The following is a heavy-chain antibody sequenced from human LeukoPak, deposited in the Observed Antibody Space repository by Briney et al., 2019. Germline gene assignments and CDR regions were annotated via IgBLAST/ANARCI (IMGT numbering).Heavy chain of an antibody. V-gene: IGHV4-34*01. Sequence: SETLSLTCAVYIDSFTNYYWNWIRQTPGKGLEWIGEVNDSGGTNINPSLRSRVILSVDTSKNQFSLKLSSVTAADTAVYYCARVTLRYFDWLSPPYYYYYYYMDVWGKGTTVTVSS. D-gene: IGHD3-9*01. CDR2: VNDSGGT. CDR1: IDSFTNYY. J-gene: IGHJ6*03. CDR3: ARVTLRYFDWLSPPYYYYYYYMDV.